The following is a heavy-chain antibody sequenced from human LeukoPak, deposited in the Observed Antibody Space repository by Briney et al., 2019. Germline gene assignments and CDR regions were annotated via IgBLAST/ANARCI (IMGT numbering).Heavy chain of an antibody. J-gene: IGHJ4*02. CDR1: GYTFTSYY. CDR3: ARAWGYEHYFDY. V-gene: IGHV1-46*01. Sequence: ASVKVSCKASGYTFTSYYMHWVRQAPGQGLEWMGIINPSGGSTSYAQKFQGRVTMTRDMSASTVYMELSSLRSEDTAVYYRARAWGYEHYFDYWGQGTLVTVSS. CDR2: INPSGGST. D-gene: IGHD5-12*01.